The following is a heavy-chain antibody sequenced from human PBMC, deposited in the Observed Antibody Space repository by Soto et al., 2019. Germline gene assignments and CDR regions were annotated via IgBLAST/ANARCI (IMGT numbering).Heavy chain of an antibody. CDR1: GYIFISYW. V-gene: IGHV5-51*01. Sequence: PGESLKISCNASGYIFISYWIGWGRQMPGKGLEWMGIIYPSDSDTRYSPSFQGQVTISADKSISTAYLQWSSLKASDTAMYYCARGAVTTIFDYWGLGTLVTVSS. CDR2: IYPSDSDT. J-gene: IGHJ4*02. CDR3: ARGAVTTIFDY. D-gene: IGHD4-4*01.